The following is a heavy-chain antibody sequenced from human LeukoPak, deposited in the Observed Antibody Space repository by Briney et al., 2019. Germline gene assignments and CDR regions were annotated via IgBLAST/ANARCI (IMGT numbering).Heavy chain of an antibody. CDR1: GLGFSSHW. CDR2: INAGGSGT. V-gene: IGHV3-74*01. J-gene: IGHJ4*02. CDR3: GTSLGPLTEY. Sequence: GGPLGLSCPASGLGFSSHWRHWVRKLPGGGRVWVSRINAGGSGTSYADSVEGRFTISRDNAKDTLYLQMNSLRVEDTAVYYCGTSLGPLTEYWGQGTLVTVSS. D-gene: IGHD7-27*01.